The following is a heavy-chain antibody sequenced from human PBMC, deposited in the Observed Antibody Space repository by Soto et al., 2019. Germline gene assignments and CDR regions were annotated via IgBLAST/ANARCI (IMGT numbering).Heavy chain of an antibody. CDR1: GGSISSSSYY. J-gene: IGHJ6*02. Sequence: SETLSLTCTVSGGSISSSSYYWGWIRQPPGKGLEWIGSIYYSGSTYYNPSLKSRVTISVDTSKNQFSLKLSSVTAADTAVYYCARLVWCSGGSRYPPFGTPYYYYYGMDVWGQGTAVTVSS. CDR2: IYYSGST. CDR3: ARLVWCSGGSRYPPFGTPYYYYYGMDV. D-gene: IGHD2-15*01. V-gene: IGHV4-39*01.